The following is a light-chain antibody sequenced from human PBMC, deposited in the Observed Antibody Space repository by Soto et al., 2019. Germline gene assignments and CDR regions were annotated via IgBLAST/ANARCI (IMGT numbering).Light chain of an antibody. J-gene: IGLJ2*01. CDR1: SSDVGSYNL. V-gene: IGLV2-23*02. CDR3: CSYAGSSTFLV. CDR2: EVS. Sequence: QSALTQPASVSGSPGQSITISCTGTSSDVGSYNLVSWYQQHPGKAPKLMIYEVSKRPSGVSNRFSGSKSGNTASLTISGLQAEDEAAYYCCSYAGSSTFLVFGGGTKLTVL.